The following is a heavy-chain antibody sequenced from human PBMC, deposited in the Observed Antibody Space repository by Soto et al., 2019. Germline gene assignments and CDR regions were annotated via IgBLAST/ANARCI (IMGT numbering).Heavy chain of an antibody. D-gene: IGHD2-2*01. Sequence: GESLKISCAASGFTFSSYSMNWVRQAPGKGLEWVSYISSSSSTIYYADSVKGRFTISRDNAKNSLYLQMNSLRDEDTAVYYCAGGVVPAAYGMDVWGQGTTVTVSS. CDR3: AGGVVPAAYGMDV. CDR2: ISSSSSTI. CDR1: GFTFSSYS. J-gene: IGHJ6*02. V-gene: IGHV3-48*02.